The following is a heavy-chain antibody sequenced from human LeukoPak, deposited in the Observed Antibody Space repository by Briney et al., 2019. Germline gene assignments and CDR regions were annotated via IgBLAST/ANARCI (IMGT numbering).Heavy chain of an antibody. V-gene: IGHV3-43*01. CDR3: AKGRQWLGY. J-gene: IGHJ4*02. CDR1: GFTFDGYT. Sequence: GGSLRLSCAASGFTFDGYTMHWVCQAPGKGLEWVSLISWDGGSTYYADSVKGRFTISRDNSKNSLYLQMNSLRTEDTALYYCAKGRQWLGYWGQGTLVTVSS. D-gene: IGHD6-19*01. CDR2: ISWDGGST.